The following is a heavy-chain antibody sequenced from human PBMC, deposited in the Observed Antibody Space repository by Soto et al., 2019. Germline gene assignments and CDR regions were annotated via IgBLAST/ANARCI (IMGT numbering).Heavy chain of an antibody. D-gene: IGHD6-19*01. Sequence: EVQLLESGGGLVQPGGSLRLSCAASGFTFSSYAMSWVRQAPGKGLAWVSAISGSGGSTYYADSVKGRFTIYRDNSKNTLYLQMNRLRAEDTAVYYCSKYRSPYSSGWYEYYFDYWGQGTLVTVSS. J-gene: IGHJ4*02. CDR1: GFTFSSYA. CDR3: SKYRSPYSSGWYEYYFDY. CDR2: ISGSGGST. V-gene: IGHV3-23*01.